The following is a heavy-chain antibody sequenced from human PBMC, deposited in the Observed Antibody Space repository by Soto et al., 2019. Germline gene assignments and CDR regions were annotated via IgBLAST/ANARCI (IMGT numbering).Heavy chain of an antibody. CDR3: AKDRGLLWFGELLFWDWFDP. J-gene: IGHJ5*02. V-gene: IGHV3-30*18. CDR1: GFTFSSYG. CDR2: ISYDGSNK. D-gene: IGHD3-10*01. Sequence: PGGSLRLSCAASGFTFSSYGMHWVRQAPGKGLEWVAVISYDGSNKYYADSVKGRFTISRDNSKNTLYLQMNSLRAEDTAVYYCAKDRGLLWFGELLFWDWFDPWGQGTLVTVSS.